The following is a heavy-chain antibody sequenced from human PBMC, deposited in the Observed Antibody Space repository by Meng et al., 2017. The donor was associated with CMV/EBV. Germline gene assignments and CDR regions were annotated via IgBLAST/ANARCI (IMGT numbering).Heavy chain of an antibody. CDR1: GGSISSYY. D-gene: IGHD4-17*01. CDR3: ARGPEVDYGDYVGLDY. Sequence: QGQVTELGPGRVKPSGTLSLTCTVVGGSISSYYWSWIRQPAGKGLEWIGRIYTSGSTNYNPSLKSRVTMSVDTSKNQFSLKLSSVTAADTAVYYCARGPEVDYGDYVGLDYWGQGTLVTVSS. CDR2: IYTSGST. V-gene: IGHV4-4*07. J-gene: IGHJ4*02.